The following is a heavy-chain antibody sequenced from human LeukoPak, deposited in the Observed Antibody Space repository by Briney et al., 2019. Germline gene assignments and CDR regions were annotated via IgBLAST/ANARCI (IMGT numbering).Heavy chain of an antibody. CDR1: GFTVSSNY. J-gene: IGHJ1*01. D-gene: IGHD3-9*01. CDR2: IYSGGTT. CDR3: ARGDFRDILTGYYIVPRGAEYFQH. Sequence: GGSLRLSCAAYGFTVSSNYMSWVRQAPGKGLEWVSVIYSGGTTYYADSVKGRFTISRDNSKNTLYLQMNSLRAEDTAVYYCARGDFRDILTGYYIVPRGAEYFQHWGQGTLVTVSS. V-gene: IGHV3-53*01.